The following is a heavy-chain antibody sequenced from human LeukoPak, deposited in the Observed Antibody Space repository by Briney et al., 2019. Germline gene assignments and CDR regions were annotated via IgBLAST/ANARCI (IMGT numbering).Heavy chain of an antibody. Sequence: ASVKVSCKASGYTFIDYYMHWVRQAPGQGLEWMGWINPNSGGTNYAQKFQGRVTMTRDTSISTAYMEVSRLRSDDTAVYYCARGGTYCSSSICPDYWGQGTLVTVSS. J-gene: IGHJ4*02. CDR3: ARGGTYCSSSICPDY. CDR2: INPNSGGT. V-gene: IGHV1-2*02. CDR1: GYTFIDYY. D-gene: IGHD2-2*01.